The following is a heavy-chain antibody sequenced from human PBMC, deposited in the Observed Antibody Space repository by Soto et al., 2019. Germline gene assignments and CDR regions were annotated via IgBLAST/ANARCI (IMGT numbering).Heavy chain of an antibody. CDR2: INTSSGST. D-gene: IGHD5-18*01. CDR1: GSTFTRYY. V-gene: IGHV1-46*01. CDR3: ASDPSRVGGYSYGYLFDY. J-gene: IGHJ4*02. Sequence: ASVKVSCKASGSTFTRYYMHWVLQAPGQGLEWMGIINTSSGSTIYAQNSQGRVTITRDTSTITLSIELSSPRPDDTAVYYCASDPSRVGGYSYGYLFDYWGKGTLVTVSS.